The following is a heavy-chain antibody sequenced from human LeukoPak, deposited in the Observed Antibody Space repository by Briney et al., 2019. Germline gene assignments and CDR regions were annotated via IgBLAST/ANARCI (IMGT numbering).Heavy chain of an antibody. D-gene: IGHD4-17*01. V-gene: IGHV3-30*02. CDR2: IRYDGSNK. CDR1: GFTFSSYG. J-gene: IGHJ4*02. Sequence: PGGSLRLSCAASGFTFSSYGMSWVRQAPGKGLEWVAFIRYDGSNKYYADSVKGRFTISRDNSKNTLYLQMNSLRAEDTAVYYCARDRYGDYDFDYWGQGTLVTVSS. CDR3: ARDRYGDYDFDY.